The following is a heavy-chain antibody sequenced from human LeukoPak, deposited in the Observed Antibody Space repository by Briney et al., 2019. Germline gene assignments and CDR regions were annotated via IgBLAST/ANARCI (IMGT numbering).Heavy chain of an antibody. CDR3: ARAGYDFWSGAYYYYYYMDV. CDR1: GGSISSYY. J-gene: IGHJ6*03. Sequence: SETLSLTCTVSGGSISSYYWSWIRQPPGKGLEWIGYIYYSGSTNYNPSLKSRVTISVDTSKNQFSLKLSSVTAADTAVYYCARAGYDFWSGAYYYYYYMDVRGKGTTVTVSS. D-gene: IGHD3-3*01. V-gene: IGHV4-59*01. CDR2: IYYSGST.